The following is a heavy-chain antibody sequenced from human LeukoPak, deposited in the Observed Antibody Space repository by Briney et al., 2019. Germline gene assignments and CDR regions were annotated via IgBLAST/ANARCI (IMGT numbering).Heavy chain of an antibody. CDR2: IYYSGST. Sequence: SETLSLTCTVSGGSISSYYWSWIRQPPGKGLEWIGYIYYSGSTNYNPSLKSRVTISVDTSKNQFSLKLSSVTAADTAMYYCARGLAVAGTGGPLGYWGQGTLVTVSS. D-gene: IGHD6-19*01. CDR3: ARGLAVAGTGGPLGY. J-gene: IGHJ4*02. CDR1: GGSISSYY. V-gene: IGHV4-59*01.